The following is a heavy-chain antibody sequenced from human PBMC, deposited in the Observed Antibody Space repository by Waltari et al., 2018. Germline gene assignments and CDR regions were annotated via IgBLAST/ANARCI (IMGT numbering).Heavy chain of an antibody. V-gene: IGHV1-69*05. CDR2: IIPIFGTA. J-gene: IGHJ3*02. Sequence: QVQLVQSGAEVKKPGSSVKVSCKASGGTFSRYAISWVPQAPGPGLEWMGGIIPIFGTANYAQKFQGRVTITTDESTSTAYMELSSLRSEDTAVYYCARDIPPDDYGDHHDAFDIWGQGTMVTVSS. D-gene: IGHD4-17*01. CDR3: ARDIPPDDYGDHHDAFDI. CDR1: GGTFSRYA.